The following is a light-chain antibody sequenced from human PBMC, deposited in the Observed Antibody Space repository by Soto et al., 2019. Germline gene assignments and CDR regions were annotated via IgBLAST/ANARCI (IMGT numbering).Light chain of an antibody. Sequence: DIVLTQSPGTLSLSPGDRATLSCRASQSVSTSYLAWYQQKPGQAPRLLIYGASSRATGIPDRFSGSGSGTDFTLTISGLEPEDFAVYYCQQYYNWRPRFGQGTKVDIK. CDR2: GAS. V-gene: IGKV3-20*01. CDR1: QSVSTSY. J-gene: IGKJ1*01. CDR3: QQYYNWRPR.